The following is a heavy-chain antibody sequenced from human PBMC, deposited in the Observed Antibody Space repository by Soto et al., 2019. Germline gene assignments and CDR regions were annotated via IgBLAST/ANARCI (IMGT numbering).Heavy chain of an antibody. CDR2: LNQDGSEK. V-gene: IGHV3-7*01. CDR1: GFTFSGFW. Sequence: GESLKISCGASGFTFSGFWMSWVRQAPGKGLEWVATLNQDGSEKYYVDSMRGRFTISRDNAKNSLYLQMNSLRAEDTAVYHCARQGSGTYSRKPSFDYWGQGILVTVSS. J-gene: IGHJ4*02. D-gene: IGHD3-10*01. CDR3: ARQGSGTYSRKPSFDY.